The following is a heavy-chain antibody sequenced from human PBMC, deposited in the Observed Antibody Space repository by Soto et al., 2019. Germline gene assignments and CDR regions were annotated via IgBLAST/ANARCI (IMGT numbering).Heavy chain of an antibody. D-gene: IGHD3-16*02. V-gene: IGHV4-34*01. Sequence: YWIRISKHTGKGLEWIGEINHSGSTNYNPSLKSRVTISVDTSKNQFSLKLSSVTAADTAVYYCASNDIRLGELSPYYFDYWGQGTLVTVSS. CDR1: Y. CDR3: ASNDIRLGELSPYYFDY. CDR2: INHSGST. J-gene: IGHJ4*02.